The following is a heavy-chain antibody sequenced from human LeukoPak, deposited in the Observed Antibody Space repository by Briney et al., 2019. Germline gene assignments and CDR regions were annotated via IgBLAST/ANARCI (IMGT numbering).Heavy chain of an antibody. CDR2: MYYSGST. D-gene: IGHD6-19*01. Sequence: PSETLSLTCAVYGGSFSGYYRSWIRQPPGKGLEWIVYMYYSGSTNYNPSLKSRVTISVDTSKNQFSLKLSSVTAADTAVYYCARSGIAVAGTCWYFDLWGRGTLVTVSS. CDR3: ARSGIAVAGTCWYFDL. J-gene: IGHJ2*01. CDR1: GGSFSGYY. V-gene: IGHV4-59*12.